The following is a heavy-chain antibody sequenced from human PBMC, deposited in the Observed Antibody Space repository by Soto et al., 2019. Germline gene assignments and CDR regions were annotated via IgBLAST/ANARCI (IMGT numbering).Heavy chain of an antibody. Sequence: ASVKVSCKASGGTFSSYTISWVRQAPGQGLEWMGRIIPILGIANYAQKFQGRVTITADKSTSTAYMELSSLRSEDTAVYYCARDDPFVRGVTLYSSVRSSYSYFYYMDVWGKGTTVTVSS. V-gene: IGHV1-69*04. CDR1: GGTFSSYT. J-gene: IGHJ6*03. CDR3: ARDDPFVRGVTLYSSVRSSYSYFYYMDV. CDR2: IIPILGIA. D-gene: IGHD3-10*02.